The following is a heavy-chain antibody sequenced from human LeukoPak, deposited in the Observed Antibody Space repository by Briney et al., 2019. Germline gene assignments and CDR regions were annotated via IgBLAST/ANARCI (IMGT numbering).Heavy chain of an antibody. CDR3: AREGDPYRPLDY. CDR1: GGSITNTNY. CDR2: VNLQGST. Sequence: SGTLSLTCGVSGGSITNTNYWTWVRQPPGKGLEWIGEVNLQGSTNYNPSLMGRVAIAVDTSENHISLQLTSVTAADTAVYYCAREGDPYRPLDYSGQGTLVTVSS. V-gene: IGHV4-4*02. J-gene: IGHJ4*02.